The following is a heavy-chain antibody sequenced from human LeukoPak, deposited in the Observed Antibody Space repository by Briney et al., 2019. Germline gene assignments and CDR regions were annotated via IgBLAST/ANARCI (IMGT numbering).Heavy chain of an antibody. Sequence: PSQTLSLTCAVSGGSISSGGYSWSWLRQPPGKGLEWVGYIYHSGSTYYNPSLKSRVTISVDRSKNQFSLKLSSVTAADTAVYYCARAPLLWFGESNYYYYYGMDVWGKGTTVTVSS. CDR2: IYHSGST. D-gene: IGHD3-10*01. V-gene: IGHV4-30-2*01. CDR3: ARAPLLWFGESNYYYYYGMDV. CDR1: GGSISSGGYS. J-gene: IGHJ6*04.